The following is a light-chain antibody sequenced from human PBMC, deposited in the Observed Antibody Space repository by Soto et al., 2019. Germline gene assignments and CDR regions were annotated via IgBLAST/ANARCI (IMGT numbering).Light chain of an antibody. V-gene: IGKV1-39*01. CDR1: QSISSY. CDR3: QQSYSTFRT. Sequence: DIQMTQSPSSLSASVGDRVTITCRASQSISSYLNWYQQKPGKAPKLLIYAASSLQSGVPSRFGGSGSGTDFTLTISSLQPEDFATYYCQQSYSTFRTFGQGTKVEIK. J-gene: IGKJ1*01. CDR2: AAS.